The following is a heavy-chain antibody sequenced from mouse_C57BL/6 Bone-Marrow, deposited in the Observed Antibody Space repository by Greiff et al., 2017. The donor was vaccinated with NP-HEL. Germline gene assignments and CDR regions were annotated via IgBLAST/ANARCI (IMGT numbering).Heavy chain of an antibody. CDR2: IRFKSDNYAT. D-gene: IGHD2-4*01. CDR3: TGGRLRPWFAY. J-gene: IGHJ3*01. Sequence: EVMLVESGGGLVQPGGSMKLSCVASGFTFSNYWMNWVRQSPEKGLEWVAQIRFKSDNYATHYAESVKGRFTISRDDSKSSVYLQMNNLRAEDTGIYYCTGGRLRPWFAYWGQGTLVTVSA. V-gene: IGHV6-3*01. CDR1: GFTFSNYW.